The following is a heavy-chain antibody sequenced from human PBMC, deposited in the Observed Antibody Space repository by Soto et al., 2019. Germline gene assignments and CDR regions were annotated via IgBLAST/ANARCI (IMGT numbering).Heavy chain of an antibody. V-gene: IGHV4-39*01. CDR3: VRRRVAAGDYYFGMDV. J-gene: IGHJ6*02. Sequence: SETLSLTCTVSGGSISSSTYYWGCIRQPPGKGLEWIGSIYYSGSTYYNPSLKSRVTISVDTSKNQFSLRLSSVTAADTAVYYCVRRRVAAGDYYFGMDVWGQGTTVT. CDR2: IYYSGST. D-gene: IGHD6-13*01. CDR1: GGSISSSTYY.